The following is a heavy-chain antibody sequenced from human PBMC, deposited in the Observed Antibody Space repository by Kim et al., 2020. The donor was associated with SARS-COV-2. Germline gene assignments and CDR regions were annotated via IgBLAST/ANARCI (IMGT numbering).Heavy chain of an antibody. CDR1: AGSISSSNW. CDR2: IYHSGST. Sequence: SETLSLTCAVSAGSISSSNWWSWVRQPPGKGLGCMGEIYHSGSTNYKPSLKSRVTISVTKSKNQFSLKLSSVTAADTAVYYGSRSDWLSNWFEPCGQGTLVTASP. V-gene: IGHV4-4*02. J-gene: IGHJ5*02. D-gene: IGHD3-9*01. CDR3: SRSDWLSNWFEP.